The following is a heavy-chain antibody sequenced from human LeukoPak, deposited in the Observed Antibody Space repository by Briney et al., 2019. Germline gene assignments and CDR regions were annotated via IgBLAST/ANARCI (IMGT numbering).Heavy chain of an antibody. CDR1: GYTFTSYA. V-gene: IGHV1-3*01. Sequence: VASVKVSCKASGYTFTSYAMHWVRQAPGQRLEWMGWINAGNGNTKYSQKFQDRVTITRDTSASTAYMELSSLRSEDTAVYYCARDGDYYGSGTYTSYGMDVWGQGTTVTVSS. CDR3: ARDGDYYGSGTYTSYGMDV. CDR2: INAGNGNT. J-gene: IGHJ6*02. D-gene: IGHD3-10*01.